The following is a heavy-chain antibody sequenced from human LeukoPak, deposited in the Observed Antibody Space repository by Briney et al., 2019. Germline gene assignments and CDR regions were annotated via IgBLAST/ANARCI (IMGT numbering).Heavy chain of an antibody. CDR2: ISSSGSTI. CDR3: AREGGNNAFDI. J-gene: IGHJ3*02. D-gene: IGHD4-23*01. CDR1: GFTFSSYE. V-gene: IGHV3-48*03. Sequence: GGSLRLSCAASGFTFSSYEMNLVRQAPGKGLEWVSYISSSGSTIYYADSVKGRFTISRDNAKNSLYLQMNSLRAEDTAVYYCAREGGNNAFDIWGQGTMVTVSS.